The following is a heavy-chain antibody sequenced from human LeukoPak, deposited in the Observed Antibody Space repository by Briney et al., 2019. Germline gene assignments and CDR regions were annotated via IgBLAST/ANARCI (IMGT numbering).Heavy chain of an antibody. Sequence: SQTLSHTCTVSGGSISSGDYYWSWIRQPPGKGLEWIGYIYYSGSTYYNPSLKSRVTISVDTSKNQFSLKLSSVTAADTAVYYCARLWFGDYFDYWGQGTLVTVSS. J-gene: IGHJ4*02. CDR2: IYYSGST. V-gene: IGHV4-30-4*01. D-gene: IGHD3-10*01. CDR3: ARLWFGDYFDY. CDR1: GGSISSGDYY.